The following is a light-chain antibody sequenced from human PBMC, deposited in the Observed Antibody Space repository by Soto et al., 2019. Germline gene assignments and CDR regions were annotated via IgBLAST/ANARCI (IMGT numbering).Light chain of an antibody. CDR3: QQRSNWPIT. CDR1: QSVGTY. CDR2: DAS. Sequence: ENVLTQSPGTLSLSPGERATLSCRASQSVGTYLAWYQHKPGQAPRLLIFDASKRATGIPARFSGSGSGTDFTLTISSLEPEDFAVYYCQQRSNWPITFGQGTRLEI. J-gene: IGKJ5*01. V-gene: IGKV3-11*01.